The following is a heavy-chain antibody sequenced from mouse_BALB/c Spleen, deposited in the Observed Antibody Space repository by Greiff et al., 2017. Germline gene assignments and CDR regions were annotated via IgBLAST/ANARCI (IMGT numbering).Heavy chain of an antibody. D-gene: IGHD4-1*01. J-gene: IGHJ2*01. Sequence: QVQLKESGAELAKPGASVKMSCKASGYTFTSYWMHWVKQRPGQGLEWIGYINPSTGYTEYNQKFKDKATLTADKSSSTAYMQLSSLTSEDSAVYYCASNWEDYFDYWGQGTTLTVSS. CDR2: INPSTGYT. V-gene: IGHV1-7*01. CDR1: GYTFTSYW. CDR3: ASNWEDYFDY.